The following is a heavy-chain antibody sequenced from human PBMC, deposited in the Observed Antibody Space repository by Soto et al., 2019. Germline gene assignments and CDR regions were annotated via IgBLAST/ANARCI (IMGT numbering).Heavy chain of an antibody. CDR2: IYYSGST. CDR1: GGSISSGDYY. CDR3: ARVPVLLWFGEYYYYGMDV. V-gene: IGHV4-30-4*01. D-gene: IGHD3-10*01. J-gene: IGHJ6*02. Sequence: SETLSLTCTFSGGSISSGDYYWSWIRQPPGKGLEWIGYIYYSGSTYYNPSLKSRVTISVDTSKNQFSLKLSSVTAADTAVYYCARVPVLLWFGEYYYYGMDVWGQGTTVTVSS.